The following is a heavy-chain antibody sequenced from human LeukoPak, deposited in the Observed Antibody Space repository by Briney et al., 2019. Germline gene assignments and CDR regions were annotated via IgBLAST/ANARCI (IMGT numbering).Heavy chain of an antibody. V-gene: IGHV3-74*01. CDR3: ARDHNGIAVAGLDY. Sequence: PGGSLRLSRAASGFTFSSYWMHWVRQAPGKGLVWVSRINSDGSSTSYADSVKGRFTISRDNAKNTLYLQMNSLRAEDTAVYYCARDHNGIAVAGLDYWGQGTLVTVSS. CDR2: INSDGSST. CDR1: GFTFSSYW. J-gene: IGHJ4*02. D-gene: IGHD6-19*01.